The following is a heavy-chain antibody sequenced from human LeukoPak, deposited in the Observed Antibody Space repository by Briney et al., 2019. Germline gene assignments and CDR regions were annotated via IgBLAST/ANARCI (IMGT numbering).Heavy chain of an antibody. CDR3: ARDIRGYYGSGSYYRPGFDY. CDR1: GFTLSSNY. Sequence: GGSLRLSCAASGFTLSSNYMGWVRQAPGKGLEWVSVIYSGGSTYYADSVKGRFTISRDNSKNTLYLQMNSLRAEDTAVYYCARDIRGYYGSGSYYRPGFDYWGQGTLVTVSS. V-gene: IGHV3-66*01. CDR2: IYSGGST. J-gene: IGHJ4*02. D-gene: IGHD3-10*01.